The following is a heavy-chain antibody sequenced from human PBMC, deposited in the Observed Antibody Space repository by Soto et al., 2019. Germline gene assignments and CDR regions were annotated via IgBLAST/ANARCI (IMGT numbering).Heavy chain of an antibody. CDR3: AHSHDCYDSSGYNFDY. CDR1: GFSLSTSGVG. V-gene: IGHV2-5*01. J-gene: IGHJ4*02. CDR2: IYWNDDK. D-gene: IGHD3-22*01. Sequence: QITLKESGPTLVKPTQTLTLTCTFSGFSLSTSGVGVGWIRQPPGKALEWLALIYWNDDKRYSPSLKSRLTITKDTSKNQVVLTMTNMDPVDTATYYCAHSHDCYDSSGYNFDYWGQGTLVTVSS.